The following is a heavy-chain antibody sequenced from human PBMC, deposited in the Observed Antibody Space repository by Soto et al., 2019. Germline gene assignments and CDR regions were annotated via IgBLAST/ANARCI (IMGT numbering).Heavy chain of an antibody. CDR2: ISADNGNT. V-gene: IGHV1-18*01. Sequence: ASVKVSCKASGYTFTSYGISWVRQAPGQGLEWMGWISADNGNTNYAQKLQGRVTMTTDTSTSTADMELRSLRSDDTAVYYCVRDPVGFSRGYCSGGRCYENNWFDPWGQGTLVTVSS. CDR3: VRDPVGFSRGYCSGGRCYENNWFDP. J-gene: IGHJ5*02. D-gene: IGHD2-15*01. CDR1: GYTFTSYG.